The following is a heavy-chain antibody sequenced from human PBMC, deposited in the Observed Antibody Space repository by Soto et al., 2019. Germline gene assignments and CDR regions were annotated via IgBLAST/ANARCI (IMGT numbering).Heavy chain of an antibody. CDR1: GGSISSSRCH. CDR3: ARGIWVATTADYYLDS. V-gene: IGHV4-39*01. J-gene: IGHJ5*01. CDR2: IKYSGTT. Sequence: SETLSLTCTVSGGSISSSRCHWGWIRQPPGKGLEWIASIKYSGTTFYNPSLKSRVTISIDRSKNQFSLKLRSEDTAVYYCARGIWVATTADYYLDSWGQATLVTVSS. D-gene: IGHD5-12*01.